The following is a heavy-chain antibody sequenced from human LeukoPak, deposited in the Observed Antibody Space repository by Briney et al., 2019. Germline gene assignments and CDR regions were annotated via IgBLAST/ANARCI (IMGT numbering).Heavy chain of an antibody. J-gene: IGHJ5*02. CDR1: GGTFSSYA. D-gene: IGHD3-22*01. CDR2: IIPIFGIA. Sequence: SVKVSCKPSGGTFSSYAISWVRQAPGQGRECMGRIIPIFGIANYAQKFQGRVTITADKSTSTAYMELSSLRSEDTAVYYCARSPDYDSSGDVWFDPWGQGTLVTVSS. CDR3: ARSPDYDSSGDVWFDP. V-gene: IGHV1-69*04.